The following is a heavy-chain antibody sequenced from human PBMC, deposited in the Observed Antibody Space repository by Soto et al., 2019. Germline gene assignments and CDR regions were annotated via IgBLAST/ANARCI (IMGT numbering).Heavy chain of an antibody. CDR3: AAGYYYDSSGYWGVFDNFDY. Sequence: GASVKVSCKASGFTFTSSAVQWVRQARGQRLEWIGWIVVGSGNTNYAQKFQERVTITRDMSTSTAYMELSSLRSEDTAVYYCAAGYYYDSSGYWGVFDNFDYWGQGTLVTVSS. J-gene: IGHJ4*02. V-gene: IGHV1-58*01. CDR1: GFTFTSSA. D-gene: IGHD3-22*01. CDR2: IVVGSGNT.